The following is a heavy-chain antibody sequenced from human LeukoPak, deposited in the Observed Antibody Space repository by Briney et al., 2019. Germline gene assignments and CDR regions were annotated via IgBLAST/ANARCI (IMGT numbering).Heavy chain of an antibody. CDR2: ISSSSSYI. Sequence: PGGSLRLSCAASGFTFSSYEMNWVRQAPGKGLEWVSSISSSSSYIYYADSVKGRFTISRDNAKNSLYLQMNSLRAEDTAVYYCARVGLLWFGAFDYWGQGTLVTVSS. CDR3: ARVGLLWFGAFDY. D-gene: IGHD3-10*01. J-gene: IGHJ4*02. CDR1: GFTFSSYE. V-gene: IGHV3-21*01.